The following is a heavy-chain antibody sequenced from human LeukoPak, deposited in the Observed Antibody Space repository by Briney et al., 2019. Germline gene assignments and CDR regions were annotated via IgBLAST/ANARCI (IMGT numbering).Heavy chain of an antibody. V-gene: IGHV4-38-2*02. CDR2: IYHSGST. CDR3: ARSGRGLEVYYFDY. CDR1: GYSISSGYY. D-gene: IGHD3-3*01. Sequence: SETLSLTCTVSGYSISSGYYWGWIRQPPGKGLEWIGSIYHSGSTYYNPSLKSRVTISVDTSKNQFSLKLSSVTAADTAVYYCARSGRGLEVYYFDYWGQGTLVTVSS. J-gene: IGHJ4*02.